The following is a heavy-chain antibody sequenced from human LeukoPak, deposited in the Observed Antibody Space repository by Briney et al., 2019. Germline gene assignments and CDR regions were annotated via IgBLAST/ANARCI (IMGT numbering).Heavy chain of an antibody. Sequence: GGSLRLSCAASEFTFSSSYMSWVRQAPGKGLEWVSVIDSGGGTYYADSVKGRFTISRDNSKNTLYLQMNSLRAEDTAVYYCARDRWFDPWGQGTLVTVSS. CDR1: EFTFSSSY. CDR3: ARDRWFDP. V-gene: IGHV3-66*02. CDR2: IDSGGGT. J-gene: IGHJ5*02.